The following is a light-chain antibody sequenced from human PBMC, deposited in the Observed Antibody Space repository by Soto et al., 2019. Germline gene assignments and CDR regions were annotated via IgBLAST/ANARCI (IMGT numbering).Light chain of an antibody. V-gene: IGKV3-15*01. CDR3: QQYNNWPLT. J-gene: IGKJ5*01. Sequence: EKVMTQSPATLSVSPGERATLSCRASQSVSSNLAWYQQKPGQAPRLLIYGASSRATGIPVRFSGSGSGTEFPLTISSLQSEDFAVYYCQQYNNWPLTFGQGTRLEIK. CDR2: GAS. CDR1: QSVSSN.